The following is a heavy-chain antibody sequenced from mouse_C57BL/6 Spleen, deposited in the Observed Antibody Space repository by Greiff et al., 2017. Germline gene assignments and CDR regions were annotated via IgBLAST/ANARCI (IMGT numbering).Heavy chain of an antibody. D-gene: IGHD1-1*01. CDR2: IRSKSNNYAT. J-gene: IGHJ4*01. CDR1: GFSFNTYA. V-gene: IGHV10-1*01. CDR3: VRPFTVVAYYYAMDY. Sequence: EVMLVESGGGLVQPKGSLKLSCAASGFSFNTYAMNWVRQAPGKGLEWVARIRSKSNNYATYYADSVKDRFTISRDDSESMLYLQMNNLKTEDTAMYYCVRPFTVVAYYYAMDYWGQGTSVTVSS.